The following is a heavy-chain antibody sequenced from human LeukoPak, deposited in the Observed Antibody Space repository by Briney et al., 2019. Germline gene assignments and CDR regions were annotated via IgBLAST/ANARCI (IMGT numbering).Heavy chain of an antibody. CDR3: TKDYSGWSRDY. Sequence: SETLSLTCTVSGDSISNSAYCWGWIRQPPGKGLEWIGSFCYSGNTYYNPSLKSLVTLSVDTSKNQFSLELSSMTAADTAVYYCTKDYSGWSRDYWGQGTLVTVSS. CDR1: GDSISNSAYC. CDR2: FCYSGNT. D-gene: IGHD6-19*01. V-gene: IGHV4-39*02. J-gene: IGHJ4*02.